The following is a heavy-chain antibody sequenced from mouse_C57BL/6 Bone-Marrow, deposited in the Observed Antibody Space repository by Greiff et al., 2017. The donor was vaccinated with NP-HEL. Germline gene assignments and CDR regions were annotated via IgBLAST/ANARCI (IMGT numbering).Heavy chain of an antibody. V-gene: IGHV1-64*01. CDR2: IHPNSGST. CDR1: GYTFTSYW. Sequence: QVQLQQPGAELVKPGASVKLSCKASGYTFTSYWMHWVKQRPGQDLEWIGMIHPNSGSTNYNEKFKSKATLTVDKSSSTAYMQLSSLTSEDSAVYNCAKAFTTVVATDYWGQGTTLTVSS. CDR3: AKAFTTVVATDY. J-gene: IGHJ2*01. D-gene: IGHD1-1*01.